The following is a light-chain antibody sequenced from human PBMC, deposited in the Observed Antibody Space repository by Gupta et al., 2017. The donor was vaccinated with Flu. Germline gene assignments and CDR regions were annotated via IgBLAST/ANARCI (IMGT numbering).Light chain of an antibody. CDR3: QQANSSPCT. Sequence: PTFLSSSLRDSVTITGRASQSISTYLGWYQQKPGNAPKLLIYAASCRKSGVPSRFSGSDSGTEFTLTLSSRRPEDFANYYCQQANSSPCTFGQGTKVEIK. CDR2: AAS. J-gene: IGKJ2*02. V-gene: IGKV1-9*01. CDR1: QSISTY.